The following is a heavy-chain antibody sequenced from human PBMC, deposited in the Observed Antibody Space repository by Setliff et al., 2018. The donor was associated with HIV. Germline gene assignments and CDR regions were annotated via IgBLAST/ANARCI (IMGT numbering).Heavy chain of an antibody. V-gene: IGHV4-39*01. J-gene: IGHJ3*02. D-gene: IGHD2-8*01. CDR3: AGQGDGNNGYDAFDI. CDR1: GASISSSNYF. Sequence: SETLSLTCSVSGASISSSNYFWGWIRQPPGQGLEWIATIHYTGSKFHNPSLRSRLTISVDTTKNQVSLKLSSVTAADTAVYYCAGQGDGNNGYDAFDIWGQGTMVTVS. CDR2: IHYTGSK.